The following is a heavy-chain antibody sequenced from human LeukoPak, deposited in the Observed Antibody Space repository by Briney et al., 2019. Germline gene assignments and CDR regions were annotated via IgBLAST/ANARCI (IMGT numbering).Heavy chain of an antibody. J-gene: IGHJ4*02. CDR2: IYYSGST. CDR3: ARHPGRYSYGVDY. D-gene: IGHD5-18*01. V-gene: IGHV4-61*08. Sequence: SETLSLTCTVSGGSISSGDYYWSWIRQPPGKGLEWIGYIYYSGSTNYNPSLKSRVTISVDTSKNQFSLKLSSVTAADTAVYYCARHPGRYSYGVDYWGQGTLVTVSS. CDR1: GGSISSGDYY.